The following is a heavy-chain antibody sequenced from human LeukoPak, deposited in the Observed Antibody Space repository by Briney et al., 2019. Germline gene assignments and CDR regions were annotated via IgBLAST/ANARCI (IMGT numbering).Heavy chain of an antibody. CDR3: AKDYYDSNYYYYMDV. V-gene: IGHV3-30*04. D-gene: IGHD3-10*01. J-gene: IGHJ6*03. CDR2: ISYDGGNR. Sequence: GGSLRLSCAASGFTFSSYAMHWVRQAPGKGLEWVAVISYDGGNRYYADPVKGRFTISRDNSKNTLYLQMNSLRAEDTAVYYCAKDYYDSNYYYYMDVWGKGTTVTISS. CDR1: GFTFSSYA.